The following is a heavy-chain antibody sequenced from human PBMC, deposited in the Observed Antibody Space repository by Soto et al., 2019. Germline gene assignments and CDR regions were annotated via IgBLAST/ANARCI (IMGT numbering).Heavy chain of an antibody. V-gene: IGHV4-30-2*01. Sequence: QLQLQESGSGLVKPSQTLSLTCALSGGSISSTGYSWSWIRQPPGKGLEWIGYIYHAGITYYNPSLESRVAISLDRSKNQFSLNLTSVTAADTAVYYFAMARFGEFFGVDWLDPWGQGTLVTVSS. CDR1: GGSISSTGYS. CDR2: IYHAGIT. D-gene: IGHD3-10*01. J-gene: IGHJ5*02. CDR3: AMARFGEFFGVDWLDP.